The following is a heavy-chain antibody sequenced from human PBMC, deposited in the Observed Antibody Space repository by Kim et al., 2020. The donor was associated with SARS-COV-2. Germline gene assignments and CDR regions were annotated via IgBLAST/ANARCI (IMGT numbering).Heavy chain of an antibody. J-gene: IGHJ2*01. V-gene: IGHV3-30*03. CDR2: ISYDGSNK. CDR1: GFTFSSYG. Sequence: GGSLRLSCAASGFTFSSYGMHWVRQAPGKGLEWVAVISYDGSNKYYADSVKGRFTISRDNSKNTLYLQMNSLRAEDTAVYYCATRKGYFDLWGRGTLVTVSS. CDR3: ATRKGYFDL.